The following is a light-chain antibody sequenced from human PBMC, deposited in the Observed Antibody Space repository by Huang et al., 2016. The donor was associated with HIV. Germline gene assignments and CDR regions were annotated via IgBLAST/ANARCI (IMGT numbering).Light chain of an antibody. CDR1: QSISSSS. J-gene: IGKJ3*01. CDR3: HQYGSPPFT. CDR2: GAS. Sequence: EIVLTQSPGTLSLSPGERATLSCRASQSISSSSLAWYLQKPGQAPTLLLHGASTRATDSPDRFSGSGSGTDFTLTISRLEPEDFAVYYCHQYGSPPFTFGPGTKVDIK. V-gene: IGKV3-20*01.